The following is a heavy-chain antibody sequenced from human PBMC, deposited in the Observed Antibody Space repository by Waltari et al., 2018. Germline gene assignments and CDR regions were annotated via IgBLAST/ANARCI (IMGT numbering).Heavy chain of an antibody. CDR3: ARQKRGIAAAGDAFDI. CDR1: GGSISSSSYY. V-gene: IGHV4-39*01. J-gene: IGHJ3*02. CDR2: IYYSVGP. D-gene: IGHD6-13*01. Sequence: QLQLQESGPGLVKPSETLSLTCTVSGGSISSSSYYWGWIRQPPGKGLEWIGSIYYSVGPYYNPALKSRGTLSVYTSKNQFSRKLSSVTAADTAVFYCARQKRGIAAAGDAFDIWGQGTMVTVSS.